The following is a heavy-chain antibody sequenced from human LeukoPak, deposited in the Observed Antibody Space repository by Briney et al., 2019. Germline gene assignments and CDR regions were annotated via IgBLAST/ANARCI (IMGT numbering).Heavy chain of an antibody. CDR1: GGPISSYY. D-gene: IGHD3-22*01. CDR2: IYYSGST. V-gene: IGHV4-59*08. J-gene: IGHJ4*02. CDR3: ARGDYYDSSGYYSGFLY. Sequence: SETLSLTCTVSGGPISSYYWSWIRQPPGKGLEWIGYIYYSGSTNYNPSLKSRVTISVDTSKNQFSLKLSSVTAADTAVYYCARGDYYDSSGYYSGFLYWGQGTLVTVSS.